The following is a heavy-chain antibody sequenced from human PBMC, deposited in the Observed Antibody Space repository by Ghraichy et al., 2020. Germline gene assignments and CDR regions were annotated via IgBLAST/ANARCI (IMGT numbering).Heavy chain of an antibody. CDR2: INHSGST. V-gene: IGHV4-34*01. D-gene: IGHD6-13*01. CDR1: GGSFSGYY. CDR3: VRGLSSSWYSRFDY. Sequence: SETLSLTCAVYGGSFSGYYWSWIRQPPGKGLEWIGEINHSGSTNYNPSLKSRVTISVDTSKNQFSLKLSPVTAADTAVYYCVRGLSSSWYSRFDYWGQGTLVTVSS. J-gene: IGHJ4*02.